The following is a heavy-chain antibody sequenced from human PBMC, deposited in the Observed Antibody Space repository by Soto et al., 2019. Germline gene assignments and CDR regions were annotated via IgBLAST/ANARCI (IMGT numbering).Heavy chain of an antibody. J-gene: IGHJ5*02. D-gene: IGHD6-19*01. V-gene: IGHV4-59*08. CDR3: ARGVGGSGLNWFDP. CDR1: GSSNIGYY. Sequence: PSETLSITCTFSGSSNIGYYWTCIRQSAERGLEWIGYIHYSRSANYNPSLNSRLTMSVHRSKSQFSLKRASVTAAYAAVYYCARGVGGSGLNWFDPWGQGTLVTSP. CDR2: IHYSRSA.